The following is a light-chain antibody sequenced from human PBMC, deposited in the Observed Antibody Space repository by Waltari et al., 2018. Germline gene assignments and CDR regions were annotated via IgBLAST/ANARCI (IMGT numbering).Light chain of an antibody. CDR3: CSYAGGTTSVL. CDR2: EGS. CDR1: SSDVGTYNL. J-gene: IGLJ2*01. V-gene: IGLV2-23*01. Sequence: QSALTQPASVSGSPGQSITIPCTGTSSDVGTYNLVSWYQYHSGKGPKVMIYEGSKRPSGVSNRFSGSESGNTASLTISGLQAEDEANYYCCSYAGGTTSVLFGGGTKLTVL.